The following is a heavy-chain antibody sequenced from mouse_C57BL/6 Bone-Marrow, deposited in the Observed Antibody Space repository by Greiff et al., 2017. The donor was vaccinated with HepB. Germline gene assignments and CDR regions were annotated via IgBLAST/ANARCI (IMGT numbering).Heavy chain of an antibody. CDR2: IHPNSGST. V-gene: IGHV1-64*01. CDR1: GYTFTSYW. Sequence: QVQLQQPGAELVKPGASVKLSCKASGYTFTSYWMHWVKQRPGQGLEWIGMIHPNSGSTNYNEKFKSKATLTVDKSSSTAYMQLSSLTSEDSAVYYCARSNYYGSSGYFDVWGTGTTVTVSS. CDR3: ARSNYYGSSGYFDV. D-gene: IGHD1-1*01. J-gene: IGHJ1*03.